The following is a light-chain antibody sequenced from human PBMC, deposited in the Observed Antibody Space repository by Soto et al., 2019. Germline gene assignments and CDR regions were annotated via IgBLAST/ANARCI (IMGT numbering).Light chain of an antibody. J-gene: IGKJ1*01. V-gene: IGKV3-20*01. CDR2: GAS. Sequence: EIVLTQSPGTLSLSPGERATLSCRASQSVSSSYLAWYQQKPGQAPRLLLYGASSRATGIPDRISGSGSGTDITLTISRLEPEDFAVYYCQQYGRSPPWTFGQGTKVEIK. CDR3: QQYGRSPPWT. CDR1: QSVSSSY.